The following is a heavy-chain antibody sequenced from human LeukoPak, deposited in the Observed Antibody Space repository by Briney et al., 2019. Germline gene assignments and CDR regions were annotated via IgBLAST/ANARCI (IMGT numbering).Heavy chain of an antibody. Sequence: GGSLRLSCVASGLSFSSYWVHWVRRAPGKGVVWVARNVGDGTSATYSDSVKGRFTISRDNGKDTLYLQMNSLRVEDTALYYCVRGGDDPDHWGQGTLVTVSS. CDR2: NVGDGTSA. J-gene: IGHJ4*02. D-gene: IGHD3-16*01. CDR3: VRGGDDPDH. V-gene: IGHV3-74*01. CDR1: GLSFSSYW.